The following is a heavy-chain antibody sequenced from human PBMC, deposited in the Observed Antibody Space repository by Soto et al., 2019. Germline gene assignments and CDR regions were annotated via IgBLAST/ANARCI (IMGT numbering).Heavy chain of an antibody. J-gene: IGHJ6*02. V-gene: IGHV1-69*13. Sequence: SVKVSCKASGGTFSSYAISWVRQAPGQGLEWMGGIIPIFGTANYAQKFQGRVTITADESTSTAYMELSSLRSEDTAVYYCARSDYDFSNMDVWGQGTTVTVS. D-gene: IGHD3-3*01. CDR3: ARSDYDFSNMDV. CDR2: IIPIFGTA. CDR1: GGTFSSYA.